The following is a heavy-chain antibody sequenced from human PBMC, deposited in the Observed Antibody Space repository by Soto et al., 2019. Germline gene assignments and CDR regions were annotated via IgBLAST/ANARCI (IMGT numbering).Heavy chain of an antibody. CDR2: ISGSGGST. CDR1: GFTFSSYA. J-gene: IGHJ6*03. V-gene: IGHV3-23*01. CDR3: AKAGGDIVVVPAAPYYYMDV. Sequence: GGSLRLSCAASGFTFSSYAMSWVRQAPGKGLEWVSAISGSGGSTYYADSVKDRFTISRDNSKNTLYLQMNSLRAEDTAVYYCAKAGGDIVVVPAAPYYYMDVWGKGTTVTVSS. D-gene: IGHD2-2*01.